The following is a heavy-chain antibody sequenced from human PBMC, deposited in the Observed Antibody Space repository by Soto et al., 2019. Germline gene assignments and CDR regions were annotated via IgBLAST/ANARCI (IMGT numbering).Heavy chain of an antibody. CDR3: ARSLTEGYCTITGCYTRPLYGMDV. D-gene: IGHD2-2*02. CDR2: INPNSGGT. V-gene: IGHV1-2*02. Sequence: GASVEVFCKASGYTFSGYYIHWLRQAPGQGLEWMGWINPNSGGTNYAQKFQGRVTVTRDTPTSTAYMELSRLTSDDTAVYYCARSLTEGYCTITGCYTRPLYGMDVWGQGTTVTVSS. CDR1: GYTFSGYY. J-gene: IGHJ6*02.